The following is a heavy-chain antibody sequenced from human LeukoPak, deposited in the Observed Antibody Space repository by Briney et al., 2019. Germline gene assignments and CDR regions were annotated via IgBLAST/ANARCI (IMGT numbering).Heavy chain of an antibody. Sequence: GGSLRLSCAASGFTFSSYSMNWVRQAPGKGLEWVSTISSSNYIYYGESVKGRFTVSRDNAKNSLYLQMKSLRAEDTAVYYCAREVGVGSIFDYWGRGTLVTVSS. CDR3: AREVGVGSIFDY. CDR1: GFTFSSYS. D-gene: IGHD1-26*01. J-gene: IGHJ4*02. V-gene: IGHV3-21*01. CDR2: ISSSNYI.